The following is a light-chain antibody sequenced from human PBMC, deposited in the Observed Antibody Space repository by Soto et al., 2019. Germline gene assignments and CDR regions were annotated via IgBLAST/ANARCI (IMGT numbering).Light chain of an antibody. CDR1: SSDVGGYNY. V-gene: IGLV2-8*01. Sequence: QSALTQAPSASGSPGQSVTISCTGTSSDVGGYNYVSWYQQHPGKVPKLMIYEVTKRPSGVPDRFSGSKSDNTASLTVSGLQPEDEADYYCSSFAGYNNYVFGTGTKVTVL. CDR3: SSFAGYNNYV. J-gene: IGLJ1*01. CDR2: EVT.